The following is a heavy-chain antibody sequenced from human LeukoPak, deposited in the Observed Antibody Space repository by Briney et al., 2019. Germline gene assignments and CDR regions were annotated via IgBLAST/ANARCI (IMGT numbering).Heavy chain of an antibody. CDR1: GFTFSSYW. J-gene: IGHJ5*02. D-gene: IGHD5-12*01. V-gene: IGHV3-7*01. CDR2: IKQDGSEK. Sequence: PGGPLRLFCAASGFTFSSYWMSWVRQAPGKGLEWVANIKQDGSEKYYVDSVKGRFTISRDNAKHSLYLQMNSLRAEDTAVYYCARDSGYSGYDSYWFDPWGQGTLVTVSS. CDR3: ARDSGYSGYDSYWFDP.